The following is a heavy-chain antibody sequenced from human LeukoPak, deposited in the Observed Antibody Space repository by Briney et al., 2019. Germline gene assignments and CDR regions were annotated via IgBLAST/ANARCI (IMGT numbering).Heavy chain of an antibody. D-gene: IGHD2-2*01. CDR3: ARGGEGYCSSTSCYAILYYFDY. J-gene: IGHJ4*02. V-gene: IGHV1-69*13. Sequence: GASVKVSCKASGGTFSSYAISWVRQAPGQGLEWMGGIIPIFGTANYAQKFQGRVTITADESTSTAYMELSSLRSEDTAVYYCARGGEGYCSSTSCYAILYYFDYWGQGTLVTVSS. CDR1: GGTFSSYA. CDR2: IIPIFGTA.